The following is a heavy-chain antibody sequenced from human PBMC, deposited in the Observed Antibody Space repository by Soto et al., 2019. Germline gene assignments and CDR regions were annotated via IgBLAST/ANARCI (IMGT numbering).Heavy chain of an antibody. Sequence: GGSLRLSCAASGFASSDHYMDWVRQAPGKGLEWLGRTKNKGQSFTIEYAPSVKGRFIISRDDSKNSVFLQINSLRTDDTAVYYCARWVAGAADCWAQGNQVTFSS. V-gene: IGHV3-72*01. CDR1: GFASSDHY. CDR3: ARWVAGAADC. D-gene: IGHD2-15*01. CDR2: TKNKGQSFTI. J-gene: IGHJ4*02.